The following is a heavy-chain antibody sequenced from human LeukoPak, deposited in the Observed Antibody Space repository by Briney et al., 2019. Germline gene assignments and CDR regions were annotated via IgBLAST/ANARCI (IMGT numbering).Heavy chain of an antibody. J-gene: IGHJ3*02. CDR2: IHYSEST. V-gene: IGHV4-59*08. Sequence: KSSETLSLTCTVSGGSIRSYYWGWIRQPPGKGLEWIGYIHYSESTKYNPSLKSRVTMSVDTSKNQFSLKLSSVTAADTAVYYCASRLGSFSDALDIWGQGTLVTVSS. D-gene: IGHD3-10*01. CDR1: GGSIRSYY. CDR3: ASRLGSFSDALDI.